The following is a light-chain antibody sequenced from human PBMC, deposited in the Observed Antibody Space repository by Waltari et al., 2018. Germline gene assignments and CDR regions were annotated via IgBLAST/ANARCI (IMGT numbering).Light chain of an antibody. CDR2: DTS. CDR1: QSLSNY. CDR3: QQRRNWPLT. Sequence: GAASQSLSNYLAWYQQKPGQAPRLLIYDTSNRATGIPARFSGSGFGTDFTLTISSLEPEDFAVYYCQQRRNWPLTFGGGTKVEIK. J-gene: IGKJ4*01. V-gene: IGKV3-11*01.